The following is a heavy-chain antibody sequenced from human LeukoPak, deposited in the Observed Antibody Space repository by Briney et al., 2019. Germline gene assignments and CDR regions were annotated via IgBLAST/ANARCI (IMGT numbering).Heavy chain of an antibody. V-gene: IGHV4-34*01. CDR1: GGSFSGYY. CDR2: INHSGST. CDR3: ARGAAALKRGSIVVVITTRGNWFDP. J-gene: IGHJ5*02. Sequence: SETLSLTCAVYGGSFSGYYWSWIRQPPGKGLEWIGEINHSGSTNYNPSLKSRVTISVDTPKNQFSLKLSSVTAADTAVYYCARGAAALKRGSIVVVITTRGNWFDPWGQGTLVTVSS. D-gene: IGHD3-22*01.